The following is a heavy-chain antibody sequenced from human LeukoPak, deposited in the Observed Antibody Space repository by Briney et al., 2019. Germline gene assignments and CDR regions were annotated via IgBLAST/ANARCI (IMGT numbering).Heavy chain of an antibody. V-gene: IGHV3-21*01. J-gene: IGHJ3*02. Sequence: GGSLRLSCAASGFTFSSYSMNWVRQAPGKGLEWVSSISSSSSYIYYADSVKGRFTISRDNAKNSLYLQMNSLRAEDTAVYYCARDRRNPGGAFDIWGQGTMVTVSS. CDR3: ARDRRNPGGAFDI. CDR2: ISSSSSYI. CDR1: GFTFSSYS. D-gene: IGHD1-14*01.